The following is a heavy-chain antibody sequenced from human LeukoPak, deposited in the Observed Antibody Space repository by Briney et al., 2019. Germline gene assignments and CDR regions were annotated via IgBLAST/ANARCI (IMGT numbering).Heavy chain of an antibody. CDR1: GFTFSSYA. V-gene: IGHV3-23*01. CDR2: ISGSGGST. CDR3: ATGRYSSSSGYDY. D-gene: IGHD6-6*01. J-gene: IGHJ4*02. Sequence: GGSLRLSCAASGFTFSSYAMSWVRQAPGKGLEWVSAISGSGGSTYYADSVKGRFSISRDNSKNTLYLEMNSLRAEDTAVYYCATGRYSSSSGYDYWGQGTLVTVSS.